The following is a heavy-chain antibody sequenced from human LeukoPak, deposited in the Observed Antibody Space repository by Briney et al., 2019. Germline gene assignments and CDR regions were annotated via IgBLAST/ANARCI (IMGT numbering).Heavy chain of an antibody. CDR1: GFTSSSYG. Sequence: PGGSLRLSCAASGFTSSSYGMHWVRQAPGKGLEWVAFIRYDGSNKYYADSVKGRFTISRDNSKNTLYLQMNSLRAEDTAVYYCAKDRGSSSTLDYWGQGTLVTVSS. CDR2: IRYDGSNK. J-gene: IGHJ4*02. CDR3: AKDRGSSSTLDY. D-gene: IGHD6-6*01. V-gene: IGHV3-30*02.